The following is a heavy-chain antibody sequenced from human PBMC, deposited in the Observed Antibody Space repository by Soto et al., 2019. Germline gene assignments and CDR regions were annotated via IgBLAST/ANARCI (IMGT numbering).Heavy chain of an antibody. V-gene: IGHV5-51*01. CDR2: IYPGDSDT. D-gene: IGHD2-2*02. Sequence: GDSLKVSCKGSGYSFTSYWIGWGRKMSWKGLEWMGIIYPGDSDTRYSPSFQGQVTISADKSISTAYLQWSSLKASDTAMYYCARGYCSSTSCYRIRFDPWGQGTLVTVSS. CDR1: GYSFTSYW. J-gene: IGHJ5*02. CDR3: ARGYCSSTSCYRIRFDP.